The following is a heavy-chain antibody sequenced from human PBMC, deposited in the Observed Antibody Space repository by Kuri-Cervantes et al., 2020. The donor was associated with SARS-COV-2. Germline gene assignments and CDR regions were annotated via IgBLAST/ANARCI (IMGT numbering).Heavy chain of an antibody. Sequence: ASVKVSCKASGYTFTDYYMHWVRQAPGQGLEWMGWINPNSGGTHYAQKFLGWVAMTRDTSLSTAYMELRRLRSDDTAVYYCARGEGVRALMGLFQWRGAGPLDFWGQGTLVTVSS. D-gene: IGHD3-10*01. J-gene: IGHJ4*02. V-gene: IGHV1-2*04. CDR3: ARGEGVRALMGLFQWRGAGPLDF. CDR1: GYTFTDYY. CDR2: INPNSGGT.